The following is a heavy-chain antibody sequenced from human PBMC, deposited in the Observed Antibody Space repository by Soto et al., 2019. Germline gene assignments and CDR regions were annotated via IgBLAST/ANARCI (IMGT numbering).Heavy chain of an antibody. CDR3: AKDRVDYGILTGYYSPDAFDI. CDR1: GFTFSSYA. Sequence: PGGSLRLSCAASGFTFSSYAMSWVRQAPGKGLEWVSAISGSGGSTYYADSVKGRFTISRDNSKNTLYLQMNSLRAEDTAVYYCAKDRVDYGILTGYYSPDAFDIWGQGTMVTVSS. D-gene: IGHD3-9*01. V-gene: IGHV3-23*01. J-gene: IGHJ3*02. CDR2: ISGSGGST.